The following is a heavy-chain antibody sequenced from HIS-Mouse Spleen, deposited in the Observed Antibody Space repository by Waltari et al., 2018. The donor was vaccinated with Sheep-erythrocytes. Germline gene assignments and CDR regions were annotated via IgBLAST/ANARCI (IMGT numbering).Heavy chain of an antibody. J-gene: IGHJ4*02. Sequence: EVQLVESGGGLVKPGGSMRLSCAASGFTFSSYSMNWVRQAPGKGLEWVSSISSSSYIYYADSVKGRFTISRDNAKNSLYLQMNSLRAEDTAVYYCARASIFGVVRGFDYWGQGTLVTVSS. V-gene: IGHV3-21*01. CDR2: ISSSSYI. CDR3: ARASIFGVVRGFDY. CDR1: GFTFSSYS. D-gene: IGHD3-3*01.